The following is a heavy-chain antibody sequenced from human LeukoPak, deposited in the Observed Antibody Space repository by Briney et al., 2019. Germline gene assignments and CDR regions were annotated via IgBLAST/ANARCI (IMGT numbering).Heavy chain of an antibody. V-gene: IGHV4-31*03. CDR1: GVSISSVGYY. CDR3: ARGLKVVRPYYYYYMDV. J-gene: IGHJ6*03. D-gene: IGHD2-15*01. CDR2: IYYTGST. Sequence: SQTLSLTSTVSGVSISSVGYYWSWIRQHPGKGLEWIGYIYYTGSTYYNPSLKSRVTISVDTSKNQFSLNLSSVTAADTAVYYCARGLKVVRPYYYYYMDVWGKGTTVTVSS.